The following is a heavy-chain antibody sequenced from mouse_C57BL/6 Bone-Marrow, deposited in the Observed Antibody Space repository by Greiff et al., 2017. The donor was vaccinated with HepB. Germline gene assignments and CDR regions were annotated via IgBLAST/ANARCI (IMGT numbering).Heavy chain of an antibody. J-gene: IGHJ2*01. D-gene: IGHD2-2*01. CDR3: ARGPYYGYDEDYFDY. V-gene: IGHV14-3*01. CDR1: GFNIKNTY. CDR2: IDPANGNT. Sequence: EVQLQQSVAELVRPGASVKLSCTASGFNIKNTYMHWVKQRPEQGLEWIGRIDPANGNTKYAPKFQGKATITADTSSNTAYLQLSSLTSEDTAIYYCARGPYYGYDEDYFDYWGQGTTLTVSS.